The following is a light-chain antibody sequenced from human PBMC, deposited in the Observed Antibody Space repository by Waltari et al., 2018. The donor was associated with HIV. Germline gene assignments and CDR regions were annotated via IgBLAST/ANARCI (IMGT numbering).Light chain of an antibody. CDR3: QQTYSASMT. V-gene: IGKV1-39*01. Sequence: DIQMTNSPSSLSASLGAEVTITCRASQNITSYLNWYRQKPWGHPKLLIYAASNVQSGVAKRVRGGGTGTDCTLTINNRQPEDSALYICQQTYSASMTVGQGTRV. J-gene: IGKJ5*01. CDR1: QNITSY. CDR2: AAS.